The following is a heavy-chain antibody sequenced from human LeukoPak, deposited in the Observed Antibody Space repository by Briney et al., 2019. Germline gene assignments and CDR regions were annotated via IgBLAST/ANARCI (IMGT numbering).Heavy chain of an antibody. D-gene: IGHD3-10*01. Sequence: GGSLRLSCAAAGFTSSNYGMHWVRQAPGKGLQYVSGITSNGARTYYANSVKGRFTISRDNSKNTLYLQMGSLRPEDMAVYYCARVGFGELLPFYYYGMDVWGQGTTVTVSS. V-gene: IGHV3-64*01. CDR1: GFTSSNYG. CDR3: ARVGFGELLPFYYYGMDV. J-gene: IGHJ6*02. CDR2: ITSNGART.